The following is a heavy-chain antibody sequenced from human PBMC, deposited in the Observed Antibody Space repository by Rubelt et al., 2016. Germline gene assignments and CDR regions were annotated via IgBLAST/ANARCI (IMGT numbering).Heavy chain of an antibody. CDR1: GFSLSTSGMC. Sequence: QVTLRESGPALVKPTQTLTLTCTLSGFSLSTSGMCVSLIRQPPGKALEWLARIDWDDDKKYSTSLKTRLTVSKDTSKNQVVLTMTNMDPVETATYYCARTRIYTSAWTLDDWGQGALVTVSS. D-gene: IGHD6-19*01. CDR2: IDWDDDK. J-gene: IGHJ4*02. V-gene: IGHV2-70*15. CDR3: ARTRIYTSAWTLDD.